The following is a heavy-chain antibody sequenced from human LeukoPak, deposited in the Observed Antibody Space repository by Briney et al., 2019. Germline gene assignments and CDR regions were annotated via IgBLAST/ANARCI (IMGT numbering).Heavy chain of an antibody. CDR2: IYYIGSS. CDR3: AREEYSSSSGGTDAFDI. D-gene: IGHD6-6*01. CDR1: GVSVSSPTDY. V-gene: IGHV4-39*07. J-gene: IGHJ3*02. Sequence: SETLSLTCSVSGVSVSSPTDYWGWLRQPPGRGLEWMGSIYYIGSSHYNPSLKSRVNISADTAKNEVSLKLSSVTAADTAVYYCAREEYSSSSGGTDAFDIWGQGTMVTVSS.